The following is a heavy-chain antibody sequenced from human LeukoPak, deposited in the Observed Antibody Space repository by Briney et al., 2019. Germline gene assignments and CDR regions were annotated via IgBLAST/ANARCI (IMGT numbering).Heavy chain of an antibody. Sequence: GGSLGLSCAASGFIFSTYWMNWVRQAPGKGLEWVAGISGDGSERDYVDSVEGRLTISRDNAKNSLYLQMNSLRAEDTAVYYCAREQWELPRGTYYFDYWGQGTLVSVSS. D-gene: IGHD1-26*01. CDR2: ISGDGSER. J-gene: IGHJ4*02. V-gene: IGHV3-7*05. CDR1: GFIFSTYW. CDR3: AREQWELPRGTYYFDY.